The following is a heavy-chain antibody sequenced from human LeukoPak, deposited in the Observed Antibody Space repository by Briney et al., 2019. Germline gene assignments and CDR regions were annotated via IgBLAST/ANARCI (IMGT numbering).Heavy chain of an antibody. Sequence: GASVKVSCKASGYTFTDYSMHWVRQAPGQGLEWMGLINLNNGGTYYSQKFQGRVTVTRDTSISTAYMELSRLRSDDRAVYYCARGPIVLYYYMDVWGKGTTVTISS. D-gene: IGHD2-8*01. J-gene: IGHJ6*03. CDR1: GYTFTDYS. V-gene: IGHV1-2*02. CDR3: ARGPIVLYYYMDV. CDR2: INLNNGGT.